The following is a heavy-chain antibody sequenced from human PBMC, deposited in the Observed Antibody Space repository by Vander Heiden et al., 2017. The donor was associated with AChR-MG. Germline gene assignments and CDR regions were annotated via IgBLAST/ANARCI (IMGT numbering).Heavy chain of an antibody. CDR1: GGSIRSGGYY. J-gene: IGHJ4*02. V-gene: IGHV4-31*03. D-gene: IGHD6-6*01. CDR3: ARASIAARIRVPRVDY. CDR2: IYYSGST. Sequence: QVQLQESGPGLVKPSQTLYLTCTVSGGSIRSGGYYWSWIRQHPGKGLEWIGYIYYSGSTYYNPSLKSRVTISVDTSKNQFSLKLSSVTAADTAVYYCARASIAARIRVPRVDYWGQGTLVTVSS.